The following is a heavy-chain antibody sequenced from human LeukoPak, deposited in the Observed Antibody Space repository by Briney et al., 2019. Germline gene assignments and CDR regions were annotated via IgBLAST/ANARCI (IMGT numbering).Heavy chain of an antibody. D-gene: IGHD2-8*01. Sequence: PGGSLRLSCAASGFTFSSYGMHWVRQAPGKGLEWVAVIWYDGSNKYYADSVKGRFTISRDNSKNTLYLQMNSLRAEDTAVYYCAKLPFTNAAPDGYWGQGTLVTVSS. J-gene: IGHJ4*02. V-gene: IGHV3-33*06. CDR2: IWYDGSNK. CDR1: GFTFSSYG. CDR3: AKLPFTNAAPDGY.